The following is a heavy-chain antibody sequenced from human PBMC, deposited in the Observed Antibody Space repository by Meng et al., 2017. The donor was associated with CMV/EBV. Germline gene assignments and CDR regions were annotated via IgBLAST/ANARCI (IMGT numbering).Heavy chain of an antibody. D-gene: IGHD5-24*01. Sequence: GESLKISCAASGFTFSSYSMNWVRQAPGKGLEWVSSISSSSSYIYYADSVKGRFTISRDNAKNSLYLQINSLRAEDTAVYYCARDKRFQGWFDPWGQGTLVTVSS. CDR2: ISSSSSYI. CDR1: GFTFSSYS. CDR3: ARDKRFQGWFDP. J-gene: IGHJ5*02. V-gene: IGHV3-21*01.